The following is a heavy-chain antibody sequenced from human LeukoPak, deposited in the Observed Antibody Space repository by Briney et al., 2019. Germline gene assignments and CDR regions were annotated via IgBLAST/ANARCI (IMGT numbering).Heavy chain of an antibody. V-gene: IGHV3-23*01. CDR3: AKSTGWARPYYFDY. D-gene: IGHD6-19*01. Sequence: PGGSLRLSCAASGFTFSTYDMSWVRQAPGKGLEWVSTISDRGGSTYYADSVKGRFTISRDNSKNTLYLQMNSLRAEDTAVYYCAKSTGWARPYYFDYWGQGTLVTVSS. CDR1: GFTFSTYD. J-gene: IGHJ4*02. CDR2: ISDRGGST.